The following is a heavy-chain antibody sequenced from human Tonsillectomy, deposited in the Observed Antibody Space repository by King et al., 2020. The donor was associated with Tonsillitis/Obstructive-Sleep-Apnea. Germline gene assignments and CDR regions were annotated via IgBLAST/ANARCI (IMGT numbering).Heavy chain of an antibody. V-gene: IGHV3-33*01. J-gene: IGHJ5*02. CDR1: GFTFSSYG. D-gene: IGHD6-19*01. CDR3: ARSRSGWYYWFDP. CDR2: IWYDGSNK. Sequence: VQLVESGGGVVQPGRSLRLSCAASGFTFSSYGMHWVRQAPGKGLEWVAVIWYDGSNKYYADSVKGRFTISRDNSKNTLYLQMNSLRAGDTAVYYCARSRSGWYYWFDPWGQGTLVTVSS.